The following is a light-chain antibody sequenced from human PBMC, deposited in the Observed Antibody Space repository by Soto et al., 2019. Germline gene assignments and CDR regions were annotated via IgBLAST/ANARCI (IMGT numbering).Light chain of an antibody. CDR2: DVS. CDR3: SSYTSSSNVV. V-gene: IGLV2-14*01. CDR1: SSDVGGYNY. J-gene: IGLJ2*01. Sequence: QSALTQPASVSGSPGQSITISCTGTSSDVGGYNYVSWYQQHPGKAPKLMIYDVSNRPSGVSNRFSGSKSGNTASLTISGLQAEDEDDYYCSSYTSSSNVVFGGGTKLTVL.